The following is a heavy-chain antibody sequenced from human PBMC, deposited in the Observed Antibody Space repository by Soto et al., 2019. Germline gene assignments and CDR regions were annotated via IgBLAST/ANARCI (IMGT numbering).Heavy chain of an antibody. D-gene: IGHD5-18*01. V-gene: IGHV3-21*01. CDR3: ARDRLYLDTAMVFDY. CDR1: GFTFSSYS. J-gene: IGHJ4*02. Sequence: PVGSLRLSCAASGFTFSSYSMNWVRQAPGKGLEWVSSISSSSSYIYYADSVKGRFTISRDNAKNSLYLQMNSLRAEDTAVYYCARDRLYLDTAMVFDYWGQGTLVTVSS. CDR2: ISSSSSYI.